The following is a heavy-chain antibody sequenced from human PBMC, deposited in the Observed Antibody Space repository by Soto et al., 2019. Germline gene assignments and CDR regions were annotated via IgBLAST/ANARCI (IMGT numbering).Heavy chain of an antibody. CDR2: IYSGGST. CDR1: GFTVSSTY. D-gene: IGHD3-3*01. Sequence: EVQLVESGGGLVQPGGSLRLSCAASGFTVSSTYMSWVRLAPGKGLEWVSVIYSGGSTYYADSVKGRFTISRDNSKNTLYLQMNSLRAEDTAVYYCARSYDFWSGYYLDYWGQGTLVTVSS. V-gene: IGHV3-66*01. J-gene: IGHJ4*02. CDR3: ARSYDFWSGYYLDY.